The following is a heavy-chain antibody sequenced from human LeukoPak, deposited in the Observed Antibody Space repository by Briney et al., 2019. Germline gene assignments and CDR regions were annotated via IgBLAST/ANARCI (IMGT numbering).Heavy chain of an antibody. Sequence: GASVKVSCKASGYTFTSYAMHWVRQAPGQRLEWMGWINAGNGNTKYSQKFQGRVTITRDTSASTAYMELSSLRSEDTAVYYCANTLLFTPGSYVMEDYWGQGTLVTVSS. CDR3: ANTLLFTPGSYVMEDY. V-gene: IGHV1-3*01. J-gene: IGHJ4*02. CDR1: GYTFTSYA. D-gene: IGHD3-10*01. CDR2: INAGNGNT.